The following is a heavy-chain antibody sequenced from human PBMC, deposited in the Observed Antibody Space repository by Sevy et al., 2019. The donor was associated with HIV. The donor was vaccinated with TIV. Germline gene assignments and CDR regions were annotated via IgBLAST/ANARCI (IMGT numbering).Heavy chain of an antibody. CDR3: ARVGFNWNDVDY. Sequence: SETLSLTCTVSGASMNIYYWSWIRQPPGKGLEWIGYIYYSGTTNDNPSLKSRPTISIDTSKNQFSLKLSSVTAADTAVYYWARVGFNWNDVDYWGQGTLVTVSS. J-gene: IGHJ4*02. D-gene: IGHD1-20*01. CDR1: GASMNIYY. CDR2: IYYSGTT. V-gene: IGHV4-59*01.